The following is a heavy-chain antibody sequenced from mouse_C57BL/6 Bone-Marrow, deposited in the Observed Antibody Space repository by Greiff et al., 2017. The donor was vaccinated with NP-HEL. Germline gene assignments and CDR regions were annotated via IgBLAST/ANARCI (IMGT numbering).Heavy chain of an antibody. D-gene: IGHD2-2*01. J-gene: IGHJ3*01. CDR2: INPYNGGT. Sequence: EVKLQESGPVLVKPGASVKMSCKASGYTFTDYYMTWVKQSHGKSLEWIGVINPYNGGTSYNQKFKGKATLTVDKSSSTAYMELNSLTSEDSAVYYCARHGYDWFAYWGQGTLVTVSA. V-gene: IGHV1-19*01. CDR1: GYTFTDYY. CDR3: ARHGYDWFAY.